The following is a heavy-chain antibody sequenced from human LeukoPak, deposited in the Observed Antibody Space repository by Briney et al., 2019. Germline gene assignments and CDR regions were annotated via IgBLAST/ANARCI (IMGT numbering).Heavy chain of an antibody. CDR1: GFTFDDYA. D-gene: IGHD4-17*01. J-gene: IGHJ6*02. CDR3: ARDPNLSTVTISLPYYYGMDV. CDR2: IWYDGSNK. Sequence: GRSLRLSCAASGFTFDDYAMHWVRQAPGKGLEWVAVIWYDGSNKYYADSVKGRFTISRDNSKNTLYLQMNSLRAEDTAVYYCARDPNLSTVTISLPYYYGMDVWGQGTTVTVSS. V-gene: IGHV3-33*08.